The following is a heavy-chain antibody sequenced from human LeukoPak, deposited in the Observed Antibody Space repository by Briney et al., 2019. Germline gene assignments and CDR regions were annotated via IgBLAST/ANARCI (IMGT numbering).Heavy chain of an antibody. CDR1: GFPFSSYV. D-gene: IGHD3-3*01. Sequence: GGSLRLSCAASGFPFSSYVMSWVRQAPGKGLQWVSGISGSGGTTYYTDSVKGRFTISRDNSKNTLYLQMNSLRAEDTAVYYCAKNFWSDKYYYYYMDVWGKGTTVTFSS. J-gene: IGHJ6*03. CDR3: AKNFWSDKYYYYYMDV. V-gene: IGHV3-23*01. CDR2: ISGSGGTT.